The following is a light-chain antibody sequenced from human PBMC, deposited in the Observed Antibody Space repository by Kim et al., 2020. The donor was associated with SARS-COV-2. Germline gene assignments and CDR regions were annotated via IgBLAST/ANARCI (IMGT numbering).Light chain of an antibody. Sequence: ASVGDRVTITCRASRNVDDYLAWYQQKPGGAPKLLIFKASTLKSGVPSRFSGSGYGTEFTFTINSLQPDDFGTYYCQQYRSYPWTFGQGTKVDIK. CDR1: RNVDDY. V-gene: IGKV1-5*03. CDR3: QQYRSYPWT. J-gene: IGKJ1*01. CDR2: KAS.